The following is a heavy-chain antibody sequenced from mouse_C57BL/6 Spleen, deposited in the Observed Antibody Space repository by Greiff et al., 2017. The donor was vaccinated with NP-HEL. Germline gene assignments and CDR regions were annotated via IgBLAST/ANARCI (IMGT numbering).Heavy chain of an antibody. D-gene: IGHD3-2*02. J-gene: IGHJ4*01. CDR1: GYTFTSYW. V-gene: IGHV1-59*01. Sequence: QVQLQQPGAELVRPGTSVKLSCKASGYTFTSYWMHWVKQRPGQGLEWIGVIDPSDSYTNYNQKFKGKATLTVDTSSSTAYMQLSSLTSEDSAVYYGAREGNGSSGYGDAMDYWGQGTSVTVSS. CDR3: AREGNGSSGYGDAMDY. CDR2: IDPSDSYT.